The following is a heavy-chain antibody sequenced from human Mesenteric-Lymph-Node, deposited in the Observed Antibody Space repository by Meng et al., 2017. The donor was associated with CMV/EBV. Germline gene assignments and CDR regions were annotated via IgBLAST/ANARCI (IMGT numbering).Heavy chain of an antibody. CDR2: INAGNGNT. D-gene: IGHD6-13*01. V-gene: IGHV1-3*01. Sequence: SCKASGYTFTSYARHWVRQAPGQRLEWMGWINAGNGNTKYSQKFQGRVTITRDTSASTAYMELSSLRSEDTAVYYCARGSSRWYNDYWGQGTLVTVSS. CDR3: ARGSSRWYNDY. CDR1: GYTFTSYA. J-gene: IGHJ4*02.